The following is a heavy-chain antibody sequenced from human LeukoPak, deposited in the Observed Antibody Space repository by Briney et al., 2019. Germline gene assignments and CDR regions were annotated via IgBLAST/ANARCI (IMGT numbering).Heavy chain of an antibody. CDR2: INPGDGST. Sequence: GASVKVSCKASGYTFTSYGISWVRQAPGQGPEWMGMINPGDGSTTYRQKFQGRVTMTRDTSTSTVYMELSGLRFEDTAVYYCARDAGSSWHNWGQGTLVTVSS. CDR3: ARDAGSSWHN. CDR1: GYTFTSYG. V-gene: IGHV1-46*01. J-gene: IGHJ4*02. D-gene: IGHD6-13*01.